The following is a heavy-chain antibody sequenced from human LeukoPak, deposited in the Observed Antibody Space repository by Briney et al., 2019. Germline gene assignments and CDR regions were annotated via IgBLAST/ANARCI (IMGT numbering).Heavy chain of an antibody. V-gene: IGHV1-46*01. J-gene: IGHJ5*02. CDR1: GYTFTSYY. CDR2: INPSGGST. Sequence: GASVKVSCKASGYTFTSYYMHWVRQAPGQGLEWMGIINPSGGSTSYAQKFQGRVTMTRDTSTSTVYMELSSLRSEDTAVYYCARRGYCSGGSCYSGSRNNWFDPWGQGTLVTVSS. CDR3: ARRGYCSGGSCYSGSRNNWFDP. D-gene: IGHD2-15*01.